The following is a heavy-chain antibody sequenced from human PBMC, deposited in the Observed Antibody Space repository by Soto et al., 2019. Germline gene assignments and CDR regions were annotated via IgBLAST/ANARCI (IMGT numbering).Heavy chain of an antibody. V-gene: IGHV4-31*03. CDR1: GGSISSGGYY. D-gene: IGHD4-17*01. Sequence: QVQLQESGPGLVKPSQTLSLICNVSGGSISSGGYYWSWIRQHPGKGLEWIGYIYYSGSTHYNPSLNSRVTISVDTSKNRFSMKLSSVTSADTAVYYCAREPYGDYADYWGQGTLVTVYS. J-gene: IGHJ4*02. CDR3: AREPYGDYADY. CDR2: IYYSGST.